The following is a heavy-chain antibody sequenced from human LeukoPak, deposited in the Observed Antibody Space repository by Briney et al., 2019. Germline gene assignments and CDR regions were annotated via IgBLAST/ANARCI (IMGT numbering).Heavy chain of an antibody. CDR1: GYTFTGYY. J-gene: IGHJ4*02. D-gene: IGHD3-16*01. Sequence: ASVKVSCKASGYTFTGYYMHWVRQAPGQGLEWMGWINPNSGGTNYAQKFHGRVTMSRDTSTSTVYLELSSLRSEDTAVYYCARGGGEGDPDPIDYWGQGTLVTVSS. CDR3: ARGGGEGDPDPIDY. CDR2: INPNSGGT. V-gene: IGHV1-2*02.